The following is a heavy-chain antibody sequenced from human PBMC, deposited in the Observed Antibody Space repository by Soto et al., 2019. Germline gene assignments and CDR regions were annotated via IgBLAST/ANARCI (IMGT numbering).Heavy chain of an antibody. D-gene: IGHD6-13*01. Sequence: QVQLQESGPGLVRPSGTVSLTCAVSGLSISSDNWWSWVRQPPGKGLEWIGEIHHSGSTNYNPSLKSRVTMSVVPSKDLFSLTLNSVTAADTAFDYCARDQGSHPGDWGQGNLVSVSS. CDR2: IHHSGST. J-gene: IGHJ4*02. CDR1: GLSISSDNW. V-gene: IGHV4-4*02. CDR3: ARDQGSHPGD.